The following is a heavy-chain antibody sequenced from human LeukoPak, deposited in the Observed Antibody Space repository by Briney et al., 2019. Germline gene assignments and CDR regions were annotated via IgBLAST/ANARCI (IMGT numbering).Heavy chain of an antibody. CDR1: GGYISSYY. D-gene: IGHD7-27*01. CDR3: ARDQQNWGGFDY. Sequence: PSETLSLTCTVSGGYISSYYWSWIRQPPGRGLEWIGYIYYSGSTNYNPSLKSRVTISVDTSKNQFSLTLSSVTAADTAVYYCARDQQNWGGFDYWGQGTLVTVSS. J-gene: IGHJ4*02. V-gene: IGHV4-59*01. CDR2: IYYSGST.